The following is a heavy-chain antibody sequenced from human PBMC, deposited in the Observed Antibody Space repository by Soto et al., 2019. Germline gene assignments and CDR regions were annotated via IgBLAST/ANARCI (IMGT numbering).Heavy chain of an antibody. CDR1: GYTFTSYG. V-gene: IGHV1-18*01. CDR2: ISAYNGNT. D-gene: IGHD3-3*01. J-gene: IGHJ6*02. CDR3: ARARGGDFWSGYSNGMDV. Sequence: ASVKVSCKASGYTFTSYGISWVRQAPGQGLEWMGWISAYNGNTNYAQKLQGRVTMTTDTSTSTAYMELRSLRSDDTAVYYCARARGGDFWSGYSNGMDVWGQGTTVNVSS.